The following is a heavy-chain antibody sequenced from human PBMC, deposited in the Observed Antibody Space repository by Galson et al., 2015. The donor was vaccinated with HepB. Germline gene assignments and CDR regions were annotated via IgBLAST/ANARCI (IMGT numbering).Heavy chain of an antibody. Sequence: SVKVSCKGSGYTFSTYGITWVRQAPGQGLEWMGWISRYTDDTRYSQKVQGRVTMTTDTSTSTTYMELRSLRSDDTAVYYCARGWELDYWGQGTLVTVSS. CDR3: ARGWELDY. CDR1: GYTFSTYG. D-gene: IGHD1-26*01. J-gene: IGHJ4*02. CDR2: ISRYTDDT. V-gene: IGHV1-18*01.